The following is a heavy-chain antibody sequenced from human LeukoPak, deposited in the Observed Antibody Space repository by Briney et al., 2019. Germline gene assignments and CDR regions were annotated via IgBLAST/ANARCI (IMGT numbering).Heavy chain of an antibody. J-gene: IGHJ4*02. CDR1: GYTFTGYY. V-gene: IGHV1-69*06. CDR3: ARGYYDSSGYFSSETYFDY. D-gene: IGHD3-22*01. Sequence: ASVKVSCKASGYTFTGYYMHWVRQAPGQGLEWMGGIIPIFGTANYAQKFQGRVTITADKSTSTAYMELSSLRSEDTAVYYCARGYYDSSGYFSSETYFDYWGQGTLVTVSS. CDR2: IIPIFGTA.